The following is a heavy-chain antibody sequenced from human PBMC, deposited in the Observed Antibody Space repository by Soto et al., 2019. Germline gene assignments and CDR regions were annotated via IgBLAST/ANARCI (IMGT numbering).Heavy chain of an antibody. D-gene: IGHD2-2*01. Sequence: GGSLRLSCAASGFTFSSYGMHWVRQAPGKGLEWVAVIWYDGSNKYYADSVKGRFTISRDNSKNTLYLQMNSLRAEDTAVYYCARVKAPTSPRRRYYYYGMDVWGQGTTVTVSS. CDR3: ARVKAPTSPRRRYYYYGMDV. CDR2: IWYDGSNK. J-gene: IGHJ6*02. CDR1: GFTFSSYG. V-gene: IGHV3-33*01.